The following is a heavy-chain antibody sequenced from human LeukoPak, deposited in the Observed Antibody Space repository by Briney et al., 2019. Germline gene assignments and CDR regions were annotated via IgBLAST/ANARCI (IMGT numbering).Heavy chain of an antibody. CDR3: ARDYYGDYNFDY. CDR1: GFIFRNFA. CDR2: ISDSGGST. J-gene: IGHJ4*02. D-gene: IGHD4-17*01. V-gene: IGHV3-23*01. Sequence: PGGSLRLSCAASGFIFRNFAMSWVRQAPGKGLEWVSAISDSGGSTHYGDSVKGRFTISRDNSKNTLYLQMNTLRADDTAVYYCARDYYGDYNFDYWGQGTLVTVSS.